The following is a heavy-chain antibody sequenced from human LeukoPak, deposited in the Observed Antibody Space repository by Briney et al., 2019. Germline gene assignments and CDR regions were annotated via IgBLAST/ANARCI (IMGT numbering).Heavy chain of an antibody. CDR3: AGHDYGDYFDY. CDR2: IYYSGST. CDR1: GGSISSSSNY. V-gene: IGHV4-39*01. J-gene: IGHJ4*02. D-gene: IGHD4-17*01. Sequence: SETLSLTCTVSGGSISSSSNYRGWIRQPPGKGLEWIGSIYYSGSTYYNPSLKSRVTISVDTSKNQFSLKLSSVTAADTAVYYCAGHDYGDYFDYWGQGTLVTVSS.